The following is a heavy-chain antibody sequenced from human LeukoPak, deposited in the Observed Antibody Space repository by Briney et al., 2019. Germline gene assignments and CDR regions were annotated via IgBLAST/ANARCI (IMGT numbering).Heavy chain of an antibody. Sequence: GGSLRLSCAASGFTFSSYSMNWVRQAPGKGLEWVAVISYDGSNKYYADSVKGRFTISRDNSKNTLYLQMNSLRAEDTAVYYCAKDLAYGDYFDYWGQGTLVTVSS. J-gene: IGHJ4*02. CDR2: ISYDGSNK. CDR3: AKDLAYGDYFDY. CDR1: GFTFSSYS. V-gene: IGHV3-30*18. D-gene: IGHD4-17*01.